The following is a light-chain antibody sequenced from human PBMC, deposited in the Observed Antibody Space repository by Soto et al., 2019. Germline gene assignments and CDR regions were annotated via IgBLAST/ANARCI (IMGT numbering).Light chain of an antibody. V-gene: IGKV1-5*01. Sequence: DILMTQSPSILSASVGDTVTITCRASQSISKWVAWYQQRAGKAPTALIVDAYNSEKGVPSRFSSSGSGTEFTLIISGLQPEDFATSYCHQYDSYPYTFGQGTKLEI. J-gene: IGKJ2*01. CDR1: QSISKW. CDR2: DAY. CDR3: HQYDSYPYT.